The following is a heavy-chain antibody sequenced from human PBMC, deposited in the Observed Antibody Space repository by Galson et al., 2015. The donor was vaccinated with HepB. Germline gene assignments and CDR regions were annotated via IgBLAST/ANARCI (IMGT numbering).Heavy chain of an antibody. CDR3: ARGYQIPVRTAVTTSTRPGDC. J-gene: IGHJ4*02. CDR1: GYTFTGYY. Sequence: SVKVSCKASGYTFTGYYIHWVRQAPGQGLEWMGWINPNSGGTRSAQKFLGRVTMTRDTSLSTAYMELNRLTSDDTAVYYCARGYQIPVRTAVTTSTRPGDCWGQGTLVTVSS. D-gene: IGHD4-17*01. V-gene: IGHV1-2*02. CDR2: INPNSGGT.